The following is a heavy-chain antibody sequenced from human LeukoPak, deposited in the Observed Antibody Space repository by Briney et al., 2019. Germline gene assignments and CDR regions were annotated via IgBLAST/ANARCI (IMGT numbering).Heavy chain of an antibody. V-gene: IGHV1-46*01. CDR3: ARDLGGSYQDY. Sequence: ASVKDSFKASGYTFTTYYMHWVRQAPGQGFEWMGIINPSGGSTNYAQKFQGRVTMTRDTSTSTVYMQLSSLRSDDTAVYYCARDLGGSYQDYWGQGTLVTVSS. CDR1: GYTFTTYY. CDR2: INPSGGST. J-gene: IGHJ4*02. D-gene: IGHD1-26*01.